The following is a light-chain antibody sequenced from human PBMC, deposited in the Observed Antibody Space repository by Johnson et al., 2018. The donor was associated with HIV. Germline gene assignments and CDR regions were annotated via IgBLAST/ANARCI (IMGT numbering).Light chain of an antibody. J-gene: IGLJ1*01. CDR1: SSNIGNNY. V-gene: IGLV1-51*02. CDR2: ENT. Sequence: QSVLTQPPSVSAAPGQKVTISCSGSSSNIGNNYVSWYQQLPGTAPKLLIYENTKRPSGIPDRFSVSKSGTSATLGITGLQTGDEADYYCGTWDSSLSTYVFGSVTKVTVL. CDR3: GTWDSSLSTYV.